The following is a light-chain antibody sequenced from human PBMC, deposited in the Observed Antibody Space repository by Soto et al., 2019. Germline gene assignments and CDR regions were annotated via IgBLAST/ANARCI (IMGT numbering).Light chain of an antibody. J-gene: IGLJ3*02. CDR3: SSYAGRNNWV. V-gene: IGLV2-8*01. CDR2: EVS. Sequence: QSALTQPPSASGSPGQSITISCTGTSSDVGGYNFVSWYQQHPGKAPKLMIYEVSERPSGVPDRFSGSKSGNTASLTVSGLQAEDEADYYCSSYAGRNNWVFGGGIKLTVL. CDR1: SSDVGGYNF.